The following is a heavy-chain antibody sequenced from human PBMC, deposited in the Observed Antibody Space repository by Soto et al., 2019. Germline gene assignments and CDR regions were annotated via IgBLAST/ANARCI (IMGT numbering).Heavy chain of an antibody. CDR1: GGSISSGDYY. V-gene: IGHV4-31*03. CDR2: IYYSGST. CDR3: ARDIPASGFDY. Sequence: SATLSLTCTVSGGSISSGDYYWSWIRQHPGKGLEWIGYIYYSGSTYYNPSLKSRVTISVDTSKNQFSLKLSSVTAADTAVYYCARDIPASGFDYWGQGTLVTVSS. J-gene: IGHJ4*02.